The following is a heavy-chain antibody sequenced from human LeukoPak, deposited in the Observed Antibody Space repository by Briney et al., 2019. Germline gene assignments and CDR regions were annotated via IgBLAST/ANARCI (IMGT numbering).Heavy chain of an antibody. CDR2: IYYSGST. Sequence: PETLSLTCTVSGGSISSYYWSWIRQPPGKGLEWIGYIYYSGSTNYNPSLKSRVTISVDTSKNQFSLKLSSVTAADTAVYYCAGYCSSTSCYPRGAFDIWGQGTMVTVSS. CDR1: GGSISSYY. V-gene: IGHV4-59*01. CDR3: AGYCSSTSCYPRGAFDI. D-gene: IGHD2-2*01. J-gene: IGHJ3*02.